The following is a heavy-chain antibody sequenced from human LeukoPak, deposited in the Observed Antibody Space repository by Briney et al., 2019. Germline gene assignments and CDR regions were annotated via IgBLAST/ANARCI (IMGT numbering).Heavy chain of an antibody. J-gene: IGHJ4*02. Sequence: ASVKVSCKSSGFNFINSRITWVRQPPGQGFEWMGWISAYYGNTHSVEELEDRVAMTRDTSTNTVYMELRNLTSADTAVYYCARVAGRSYYYFDVGGQGHLVIAS. CDR1: GFNFINSR. V-gene: IGHV1-18*01. CDR2: ISAYYGNT. CDR3: ARVAGRSYYYFDV. D-gene: IGHD1-26*01.